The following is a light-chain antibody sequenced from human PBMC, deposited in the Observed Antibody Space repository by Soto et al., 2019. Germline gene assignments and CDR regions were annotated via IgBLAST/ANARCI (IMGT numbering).Light chain of an antibody. Sequence: EIVMTQSPATLSVSPGERATLSCRASQSVKNNLAWYQQKPGQAPRLLIYGASIRATGIPARFSGSGSGTEFTLTISSPQSEDFAVYYCQQYDNWPPIAFGQGTRLDIK. J-gene: IGKJ5*01. CDR1: QSVKNN. CDR3: QQYDNWPPIA. CDR2: GAS. V-gene: IGKV3-15*01.